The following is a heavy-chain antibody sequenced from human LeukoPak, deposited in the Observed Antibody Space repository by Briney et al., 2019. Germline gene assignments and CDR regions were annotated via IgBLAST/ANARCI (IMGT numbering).Heavy chain of an antibody. CDR2: IIPIFGTA. CDR1: GGTFSSYA. CDR3: ARVFNYDILTGPTRGWFDP. D-gene: IGHD3-9*01. Sequence: SVKVSCKASGGTFSSYAISWVRQAPGQGLEWMGGIIPIFGTANYAQKFQGRVTITADESTSTAYMELSSLRSEDTAVYYCARVFNYDILTGPTRGWFDPWGQGTLVTVSS. J-gene: IGHJ5*02. V-gene: IGHV1-69*01.